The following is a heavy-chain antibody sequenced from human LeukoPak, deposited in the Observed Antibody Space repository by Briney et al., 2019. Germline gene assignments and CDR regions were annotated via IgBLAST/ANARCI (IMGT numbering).Heavy chain of an antibody. Sequence: SETLSLTCTVSGGSISSGGYSWSWIRQPPGKGLEWIGYIYHSGSTYYNPSLKSRVTISVDRSKNQFSLKLSSVTAADTAVYYCVRGLRIIRDAFDIWGQGTMVTVSS. J-gene: IGHJ3*02. D-gene: IGHD3-3*01. CDR1: GGSISSGGYS. V-gene: IGHV4-30-2*01. CDR2: IYHSGST. CDR3: VRGLRIIRDAFDI.